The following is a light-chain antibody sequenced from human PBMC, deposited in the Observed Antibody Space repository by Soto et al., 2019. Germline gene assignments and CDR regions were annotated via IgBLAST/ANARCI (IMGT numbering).Light chain of an antibody. CDR1: QSISST. J-gene: IGKJ1*01. CDR3: QQYNNGPLT. Sequence: VMTQSPATLSASAGERATLSCRASQSISSTLAWYQQKPGQAPRLLIYGASTRDTGIPARFSGSGSGTEFTLTISSLQSEDFAVYYCQQYNNGPLTFGQGTKVEIK. CDR2: GAS. V-gene: IGKV3-15*01.